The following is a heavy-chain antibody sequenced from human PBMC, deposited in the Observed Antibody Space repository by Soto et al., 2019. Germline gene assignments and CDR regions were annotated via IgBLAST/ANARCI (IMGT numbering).Heavy chain of an antibody. V-gene: IGHV1-69*01. J-gene: IGHJ4*02. CDR3: ARDRDHTYDY. CDR1: GGTFSSFA. CDR2: IIPIFGTT. Sequence: QVQLVQSGAEVKKPGSSVKVSCKASGGTFSSFAISWVRQSPGQGLEWMGGIIPIFGTTNYAQQFQSRVKITADESTSTAYMEVTTLRSEDTAVYYCARDRDHTYDYRGQGNLVTVSS.